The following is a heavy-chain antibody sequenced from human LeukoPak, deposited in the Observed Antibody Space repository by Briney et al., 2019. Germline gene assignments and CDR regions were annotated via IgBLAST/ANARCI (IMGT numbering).Heavy chain of an antibody. J-gene: IGHJ4*02. V-gene: IGHV3-64*01. CDR3: ARDRGSWSPRYYFDY. CDR2: ISSNGGST. D-gene: IGHD1-1*01. Sequence: PGGSLRLSCAASGFTFSSYAMHWVRQAPGKGLEYVSAISSNGGSTYYANSAKGRFTISRDNSKNTLYLQMGSLRAEDMAVYYCARDRGSWSPRYYFDYWGQETLVTVSS. CDR1: GFTFSSYA.